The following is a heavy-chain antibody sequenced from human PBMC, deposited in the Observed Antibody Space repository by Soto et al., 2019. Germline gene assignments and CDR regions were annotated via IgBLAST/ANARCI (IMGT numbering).Heavy chain of an antibody. Sequence: ALRRSCAASGFTVSSYGMHWVRQAPGKGLEWVAVISYDGSNKYYADSVKGRFTISRDNSKNTLYLQMNSLRAEDTAVYYCARYGNYYDSSGHWGQGTLVTVSS. CDR1: GFTVSSYG. CDR2: ISYDGSNK. D-gene: IGHD3-22*01. J-gene: IGHJ4*02. V-gene: IGHV3-30*03. CDR3: ARYGNYYDSSGH.